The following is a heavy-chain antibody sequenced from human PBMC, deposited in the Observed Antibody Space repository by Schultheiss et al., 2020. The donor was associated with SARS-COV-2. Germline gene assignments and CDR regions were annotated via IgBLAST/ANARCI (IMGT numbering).Heavy chain of an antibody. D-gene: IGHD4-17*01. V-gene: IGHV3-23*01. J-gene: IGHJ5*02. Sequence: GGSLRLSCAASGFTFSSYAMSWVRQAPGKGLEWVSAISGSGGSTYYADSVKGRFTISRDNAKNSLYLQMNSLRAEDTAVYYCARVPVTSNNWFDPWGQGTLVTVSS. CDR2: ISGSGGST. CDR3: ARVPVTSNNWFDP. CDR1: GFTFSSYA.